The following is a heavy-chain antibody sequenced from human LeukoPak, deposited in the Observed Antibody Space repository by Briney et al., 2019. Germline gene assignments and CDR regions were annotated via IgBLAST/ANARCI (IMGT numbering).Heavy chain of an antibody. D-gene: IGHD5-18*01. Sequence: GGSLRLSCAASGFTFSSYSMNWVRQAPGKGLEWVSSISSSSSYIYYADSVKGQFTISRDNAKNSLYLQMNSLRAEDTAVYYCARDRGGGYSYGNDAFDIWGQGTMVTVSS. CDR1: GFTFSSYS. J-gene: IGHJ3*02. CDR2: ISSSSSYI. V-gene: IGHV3-21*01. CDR3: ARDRGGGYSYGNDAFDI.